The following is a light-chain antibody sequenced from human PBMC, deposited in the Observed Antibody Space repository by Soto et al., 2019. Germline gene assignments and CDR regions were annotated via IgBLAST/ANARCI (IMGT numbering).Light chain of an antibody. Sequence: QSALTQPPSASGYPGQSVTLSCTGTSSDVGGYKYVSWYQQHPGKAPKLMIFEVHKRHSGVPDRFSGSKSGNTASLTVSGLQAEDEADYYCSSYGGTNNLLFGGGTKLTVL. CDR1: SSDVGGYKY. CDR3: SSYGGTNNLL. J-gene: IGLJ2*01. V-gene: IGLV2-8*01. CDR2: EVH.